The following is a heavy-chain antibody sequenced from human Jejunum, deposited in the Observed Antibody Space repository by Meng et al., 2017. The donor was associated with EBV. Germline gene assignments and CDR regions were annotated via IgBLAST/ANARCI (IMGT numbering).Heavy chain of an antibody. Sequence: QVQLVQSRVKVKQPGSSVKVSCQTSGYTFTSYGISWVRQAPGHGPEWMGWITVYNGNTNYAPRLQGRVTMTTDISTSTAYMELRSLRSDDTAVYYCARDSSGYHAHDKVSDYWGQGTLVTVSS. CDR3: ARDSSGYHAHDKVSDY. D-gene: IGHD2-15*01. CDR2: ITVYNGNT. J-gene: IGHJ4*02. V-gene: IGHV1-18*01. CDR1: GYTFTSYG.